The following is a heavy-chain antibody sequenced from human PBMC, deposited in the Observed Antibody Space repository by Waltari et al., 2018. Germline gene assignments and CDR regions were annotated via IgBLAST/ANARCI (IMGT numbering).Heavy chain of an antibody. D-gene: IGHD3-22*01. CDR3: ARSDSSGYYCDY. CDR2: MNPNSGNT. J-gene: IGHJ4*02. V-gene: IGHV1-8*01. Sequence: QVQLVQSGAEVKKPGASVKVSCKASGYTFTSYDITWVRQATGQGLEWMGWMNPNSGNTGDAQKFQGRVTMTRNTSISTAYMERSSLRSEDTAVYYCARSDSSGYYCDYWGQGTLVTVSS. CDR1: GYTFTSYD.